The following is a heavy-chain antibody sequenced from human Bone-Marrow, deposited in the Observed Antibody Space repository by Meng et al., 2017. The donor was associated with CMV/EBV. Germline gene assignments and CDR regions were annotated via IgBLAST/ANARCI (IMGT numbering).Heavy chain of an antibody. Sequence: GESLKISCAASGFTFSNYGMHWVRQAPGKGLEWVAVIWYDGSNKYYTDSVKGRFTISRDNSKNTLYLQMSSLRAEDTAVYYCVKVGSYGEDYYYGMDVWGQGTTVTVSS. CDR1: GFTFSNYG. CDR2: IWYDGSNK. D-gene: IGHD5-18*01. J-gene: IGHJ6*02. V-gene: IGHV3-33*06. CDR3: VKVGSYGEDYYYGMDV.